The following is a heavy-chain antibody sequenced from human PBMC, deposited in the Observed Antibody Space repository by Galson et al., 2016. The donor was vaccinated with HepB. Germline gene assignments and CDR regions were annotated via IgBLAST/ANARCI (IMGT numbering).Heavy chain of an antibody. D-gene: IGHD6-6*01. CDR1: GGSISSTSNHY. Sequence: ETLSLTCTVSGGSISSTSNHYWGWIRQSPGKGLEWIGSISYSGSTHYSPSLNSRVTISGDTSKNQFYLKLNSMSAADTAVYYCARALEYRDAGSPYNWFEPWGQGTLVTV. J-gene: IGHJ5*02. V-gene: IGHV4-39*01. CDR2: ISYSGST. CDR3: ARALEYRDAGSPYNWFEP.